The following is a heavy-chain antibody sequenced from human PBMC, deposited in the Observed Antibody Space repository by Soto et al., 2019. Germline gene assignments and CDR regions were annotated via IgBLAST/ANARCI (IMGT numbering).Heavy chain of an antibody. CDR1: GGTFSSYT. CDR2: IIPILGIA. CDR3: ARACSGGSCHGTY. D-gene: IGHD2-15*01. Sequence: QVQLVQSGAEVKKPGSSVKVSCKASGGTFSSYTISWVRQSPGQGLEWMGRIIPILGIANYAQKFQGRVTITADKDTSTAYMELRGLRSEDTAVYYCARACSGGSCHGTYWGKGTLVTVSS. V-gene: IGHV1-69*02. J-gene: IGHJ4*02.